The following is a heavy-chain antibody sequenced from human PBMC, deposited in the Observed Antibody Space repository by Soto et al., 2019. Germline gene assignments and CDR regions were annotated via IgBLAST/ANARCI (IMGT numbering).Heavy chain of an antibody. J-gene: IGHJ6*02. D-gene: IGHD5-18*01. CDR2: ISAYNGNT. CDR3: ARGLDGRYPRGYCYGYYYYSGIDV. V-gene: IGHV1-18*01. CDR1: GYTFTSYG. Sequence: ASVKVSCKASGYTFTSYGISWVRQAPGQGLEWMGWISAYNGNTNYAQKLQGRVTMTTDTSTSTAYMELRSLRSDDTAVYYCARGLDGRYPRGYCYGYYYYSGIDVWGQGTTVTVSS.